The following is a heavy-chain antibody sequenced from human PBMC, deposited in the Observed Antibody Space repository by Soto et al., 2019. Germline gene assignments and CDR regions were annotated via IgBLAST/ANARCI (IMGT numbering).Heavy chain of an antibody. D-gene: IGHD3-22*01. CDR1: GGSIGSYY. V-gene: IGHV4-59*01. CDR3: ARFGSSGYVVDY. J-gene: IGHJ4*02. Sequence: TLSLTCTVSGGSIGSYYWSWIRQPPGKGLEWIGYIYYSGSTNDNPSLKSRVTISVDTSKNQFSLKLSSVTAADTAVYYCARFGSSGYVVDYWGQGTLVTVS. CDR2: IYYSGST.